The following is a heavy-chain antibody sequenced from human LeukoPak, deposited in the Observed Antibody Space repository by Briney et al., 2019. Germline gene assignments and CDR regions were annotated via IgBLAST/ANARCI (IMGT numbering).Heavy chain of an antibody. V-gene: IGHV4-34*01. CDR3: ARGLLSYIAAAGTRYFDY. D-gene: IGHD6-13*01. Sequence: PSETLSLTCAVYGGSFSGYYWSWIRQPPGKGLEWIGEINHSGSTNYNPSLKGRVTISVDTSKNQFSLKLSSVTAADTAVYYCARGLLSYIAAAGTRYFDYWGQGTLVTVSS. J-gene: IGHJ4*02. CDR2: INHSGST. CDR1: GGSFSGYY.